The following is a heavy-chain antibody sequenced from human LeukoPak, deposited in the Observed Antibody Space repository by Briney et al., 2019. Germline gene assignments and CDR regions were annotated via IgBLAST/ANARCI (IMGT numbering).Heavy chain of an antibody. CDR3: ARGMALFG. V-gene: IGHV4-34*01. CDR2: INQSGST. D-gene: IGHD2-21*01. CDR1: SRSFSGYY. Sequence: SQTLSLTCAVYSRSFSGYYWNWIRQPPRKGMEWIGEINQSGSTNYNPSLKSRVTISVDTSKNQFSLKLSSVTAADTAVYYCARGMALFGWGQGTLVSVCS. J-gene: IGHJ4*02.